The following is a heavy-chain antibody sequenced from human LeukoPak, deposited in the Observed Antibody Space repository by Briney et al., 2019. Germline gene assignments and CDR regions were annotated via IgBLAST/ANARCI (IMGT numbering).Heavy chain of an antibody. J-gene: IGHJ3*02. CDR3: TRDSGRPHAFDI. V-gene: IGHV1-18*01. CDR1: GYTFTTYD. D-gene: IGHD1-26*01. Sequence: GASVTLSCKASGYTFTTYDISWVRQAPGQGLEWMGWISAYNGNTNYAQRFQGRVTMTTDTSTSTAYMELRSLRSDDTAVYYCTRDSGRPHAFDIGGQGTMGTVSS. CDR2: ISAYNGNT.